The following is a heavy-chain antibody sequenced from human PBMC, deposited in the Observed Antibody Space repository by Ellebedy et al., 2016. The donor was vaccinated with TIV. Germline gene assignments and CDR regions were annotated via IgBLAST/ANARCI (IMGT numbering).Heavy chain of an antibody. D-gene: IGHD3-16*01. CDR2: ISSSGTYI. CDR1: GFTFNTHS. Sequence: GESLKISCTASGFTFNTHSMNWVRQAPGKGLEWISSISSSGTYIYYADSVKGRFTISRDNSKNTLYLQMNSLRAEDTAVYYCARRGVRGDYGAPGDFWGQGILVTVAS. CDR3: ARRGVRGDYGAPGDF. J-gene: IGHJ4*02. V-gene: IGHV3-21*04.